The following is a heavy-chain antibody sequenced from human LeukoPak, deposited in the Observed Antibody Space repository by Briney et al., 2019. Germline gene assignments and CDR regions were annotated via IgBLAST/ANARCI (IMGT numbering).Heavy chain of an antibody. Sequence: GGSLRLSCAASGFTFSSYAMSWVRQAPGKGLEWVSAISGSGGSTYYADSVKGRFTISRDNSKNTLYLQMNSLRAEDTAVYYCAKDGYCSSTSCYYYYYYYMDVWGKGTTVTDSS. CDR1: GFTFSSYA. V-gene: IGHV3-23*01. CDR3: AKDGYCSSTSCYYYYYYYMDV. J-gene: IGHJ6*03. D-gene: IGHD2-2*03. CDR2: ISGSGGST.